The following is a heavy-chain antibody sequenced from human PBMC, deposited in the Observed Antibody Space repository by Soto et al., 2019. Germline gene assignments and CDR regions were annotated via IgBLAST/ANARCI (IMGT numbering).Heavy chain of an antibody. CDR1: GGSFSGYY. CDR2: INHSGST. D-gene: IGHD6-19*01. J-gene: IGHJ5*02. Sequence: SETLSLTCAVYGGSFSGYYWSWIRQPPGKGLEWIGEINHSGSTNYNPSLKSRVTISVDTSKNQFSLKLSSVTAADTAVYYCARGKAVAVRFAPWGQGTLVTVSS. CDR3: ARGKAVAVRFAP. V-gene: IGHV4-34*01.